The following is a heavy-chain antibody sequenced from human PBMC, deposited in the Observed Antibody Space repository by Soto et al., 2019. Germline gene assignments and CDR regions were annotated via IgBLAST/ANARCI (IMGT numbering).Heavy chain of an antibody. V-gene: IGHV3-9*01. J-gene: IGHJ4*02. D-gene: IGHD6-13*01. CDR1: GFTFDDYA. CDR2: ISWNGGSI. CDR3: AKDRGLVLSFYFDY. Sequence: EVQLVESGGGLVQPGRSLRLSCAASGFTFDDYAMQWVRQAPGKGLEWVSGISWNGGSIGYADSVKGRFTISRDNAKNSLYLQMNSLRAEDTALYYCAKDRGLVLSFYFDYWGKGTLVTVSS.